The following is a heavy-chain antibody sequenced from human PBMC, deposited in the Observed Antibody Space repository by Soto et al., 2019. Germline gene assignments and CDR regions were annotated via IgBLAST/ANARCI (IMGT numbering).Heavy chain of an antibody. Sequence: GASVKVSCKASGYTFTGYYMHWVRQAPGQGLEWMGWINPNSGGTNYAQKFQGGVTMTRDTSISTAYMELSRLRSDDTAVYYCARGMYYDFWSGAYYFDYWGKGTMVTVYS. J-gene: IGHJ4*02. V-gene: IGHV1-2*02. D-gene: IGHD3-3*01. CDR1: GYTFTGYY. CDR2: INPNSGGT. CDR3: ARGMYYDFWSGAYYFDY.